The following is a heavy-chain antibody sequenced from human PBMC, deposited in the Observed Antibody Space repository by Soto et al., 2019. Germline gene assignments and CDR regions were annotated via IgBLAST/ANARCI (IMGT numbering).Heavy chain of an antibody. Sequence: SETLSLTCAVYGGSFSGYYWSWIRQPPGKGLEWIGEINHSGSTNYNPSLKSRVTISVDTSKNQFSLKLSSVTAADTAVYYCAREAYSSSWYSFMDVWGKGTTVS. J-gene: IGHJ6*03. CDR3: AREAYSSSWYSFMDV. V-gene: IGHV4-34*01. CDR2: INHSGST. D-gene: IGHD6-13*01. CDR1: GGSFSGYY.